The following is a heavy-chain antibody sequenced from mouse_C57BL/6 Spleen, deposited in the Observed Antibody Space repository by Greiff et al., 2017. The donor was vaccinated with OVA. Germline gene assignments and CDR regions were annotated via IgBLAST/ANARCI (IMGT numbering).Heavy chain of an antibody. J-gene: IGHJ2*01. D-gene: IGHD2-10*01. Sequence: VQLQQPGAELVRPGSSVKLSCTASGYTFTSYWMDWVKQRPGQGLEWIGNIYPSDSETHYNQKFKDKATLTGDKSSSTAYMQLSSLTSEDSAVYYCALANSPTKEDDWGQGTTLTVSS. V-gene: IGHV1-61*01. CDR2: IYPSDSET. CDR1: GYTFTSYW. CDR3: ALANSPTKEDD.